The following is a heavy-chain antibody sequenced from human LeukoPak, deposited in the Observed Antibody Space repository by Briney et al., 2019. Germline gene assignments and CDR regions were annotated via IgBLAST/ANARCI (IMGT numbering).Heavy chain of an antibody. V-gene: IGHV4-4*07. CDR1: GGSLSSYY. CDR2: IYTSGST. Sequence: SETLSLTCTVSGGSLSSYYWNWIRQPAGKGLECIGRIYTSGSTNYNPSLKGRVTMSVDTSKNQFSLKLSSVTAADTAVYYCARDKSRTYGSADAFDIWGQGTMVTVSS. CDR3: ARDKSRTYGSADAFDI. J-gene: IGHJ3*02. D-gene: IGHD3-10*01.